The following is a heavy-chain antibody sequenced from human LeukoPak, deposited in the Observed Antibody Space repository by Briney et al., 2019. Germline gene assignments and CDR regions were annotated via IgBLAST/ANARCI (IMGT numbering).Heavy chain of an antibody. J-gene: IGHJ6*03. D-gene: IGHD3-9*01. V-gene: IGHV3-7*01. CDR2: IKQDGSEK. Sequence: PGGSLRLSCAASRFTFSTYWMSWVRQAPGKGREWVANIKQDGSEKYYVDSVKGRFTISRDNAKNSLYLQMNSLRAEDTAVYYCARSPLRYFDWLVRDEYYMDVWGKGTTVTISS. CDR3: ARSPLRYFDWLVRDEYYMDV. CDR1: RFTFSTYW.